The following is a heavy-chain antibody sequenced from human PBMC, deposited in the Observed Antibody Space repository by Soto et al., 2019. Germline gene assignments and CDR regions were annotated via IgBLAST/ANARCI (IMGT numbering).Heavy chain of an antibody. CDR2: IKQDGSEK. J-gene: IGHJ3*02. D-gene: IGHD6-13*01. V-gene: IGHV3-7*01. CDR3: ARIAAEDHDAFDI. CDR1: GFTFRSYG. Sequence: GGSLRLSCAASGFTFRSYGMSWVRQAPGKGLEWVANIKQDGSEKYYVDSVKGRFTISRDNAKNSLYLQMNSLRAEDTAVYYCARIAAEDHDAFDIWGQGTMVTVS.